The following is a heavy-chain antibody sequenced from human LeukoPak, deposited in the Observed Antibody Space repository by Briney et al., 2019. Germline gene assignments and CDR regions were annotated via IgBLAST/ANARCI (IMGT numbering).Heavy chain of an antibody. D-gene: IGHD6-13*01. CDR1: GYTLTDYY. J-gene: IGHJ5*02. CDR2: INPSGGST. Sequence: GASVKVSCKASGYTLTDYYMHWVRQAPGQGLEWMGIINPSGGSTSYAQKFQGRVTMTRDTSTSTVYMELSSLRSEDTAVYYCARGGRQQLVRDWFDPWGQGALVTVSS. V-gene: IGHV1-46*01. CDR3: ARGGRQQLVRDWFDP.